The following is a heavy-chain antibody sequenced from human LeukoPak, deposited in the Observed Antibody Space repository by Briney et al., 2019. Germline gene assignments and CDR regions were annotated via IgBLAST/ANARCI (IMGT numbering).Heavy chain of an antibody. CDR3: ARDKDASGWYGFGTGYYFDY. CDR1: GFTFSSYA. CDR2: ISSSGSTV. J-gene: IGHJ4*02. D-gene: IGHD6-19*01. Sequence: PGGSLRLSCAASGFTFSSYAMSWIRQAPGKGLEWVSYISSSGSTVYYADSVKGRFTISRDNAKNSLYLQMNSLRAEDTAVYYCARDKDASGWYGFGTGYYFDYWGQGTLVTVSS. V-gene: IGHV3-11*01.